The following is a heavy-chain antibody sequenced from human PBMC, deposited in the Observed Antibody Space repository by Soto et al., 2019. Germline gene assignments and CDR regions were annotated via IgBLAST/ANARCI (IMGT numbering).Heavy chain of an antibody. Sequence: ASVKVSCKASGYTFTSYGISWVRQAPGQGLEWMGWISAYNGNTNYAQKLQGRVTMTTDTSTSTAYMELRSLRSDDTAVYYCAWGASGAVAAPGGYWGQGTLVTVSS. D-gene: IGHD6-19*01. CDR3: AWGASGAVAAPGGY. J-gene: IGHJ4*02. CDR1: GYTFTSYG. CDR2: ISAYNGNT. V-gene: IGHV1-18*01.